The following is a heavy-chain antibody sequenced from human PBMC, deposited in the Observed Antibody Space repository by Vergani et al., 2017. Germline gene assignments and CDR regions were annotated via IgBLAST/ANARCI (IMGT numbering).Heavy chain of an antibody. CDR2: INPNSGGT. CDR3: ASAVLLWFGESQGRFDY. D-gene: IGHD3-10*01. CDR1: GYTFTGYY. J-gene: IGHJ4*02. Sequence: QVQLVQSGAEGKKPGSSVKVSCKASGYTFTGYYMHWVRQAPGQGREWMGWINPNSGGTNYAQKFQGRVTMTRDTYISTAYMELSRRRSDDTAVYYCASAVLLWFGESQGRFDYWGEGTLVTVSS. V-gene: IGHV1-2*02.